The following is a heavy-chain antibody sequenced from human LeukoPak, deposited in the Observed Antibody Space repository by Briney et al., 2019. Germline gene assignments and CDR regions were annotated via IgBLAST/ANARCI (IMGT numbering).Heavy chain of an antibody. V-gene: IGHV1-2*06. J-gene: IGHJ4*02. Sequence: ASVKVSCKASGYTFTGNYMHWGRQAPGQGLEWMGRINPNSGGTNYAQKFQSRVTMTRDTSISTAYMELSRLRSDDTAVYYCARGNLIAAPDYWGQGTLVTVSS. CDR1: GYTFTGNY. CDR3: ARGNLIAAPDY. CDR2: INPNSGGT. D-gene: IGHD6-6*01.